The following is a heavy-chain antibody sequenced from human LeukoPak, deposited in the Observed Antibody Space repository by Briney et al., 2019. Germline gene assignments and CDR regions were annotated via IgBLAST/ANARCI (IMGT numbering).Heavy chain of an antibody. D-gene: IGHD3-22*01. CDR1: GGSISTTNW. CDR2: IYHSGST. CDR3: ARVGSILEFYDSRGRLDY. J-gene: IGHJ4*02. V-gene: IGHV4-4*02. Sequence: SGTLSLTCAVSGGSISTTNWWSWVRQPPGKGLEWIGEIYHSGSTNYNPSLKSRVTISVDKSKNQFSLKLTSVTAADTAVYYCARVGSILEFYDSRGRLDYWGQGTLVTVSS.